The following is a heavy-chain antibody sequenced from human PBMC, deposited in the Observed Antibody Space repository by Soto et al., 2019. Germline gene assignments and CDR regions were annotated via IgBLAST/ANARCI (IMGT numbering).Heavy chain of an antibody. Sequence: QVQLVQSGAEVKKPGASVKVSCKASGNTFSIYYMHWVRQAPGQGLEWMGIINPSDGSTSYAKKFQGRVTINRDKSTSAVYMELSSLRSDDTAVYYCGNGHQRPYLSLWGQGTLVTVSS. V-gene: IGHV1-46*01. D-gene: IGHD2-2*02. CDR3: GNGHQRPYLSL. J-gene: IGHJ4*02. CDR1: GNTFSIYY. CDR2: INPSDGST.